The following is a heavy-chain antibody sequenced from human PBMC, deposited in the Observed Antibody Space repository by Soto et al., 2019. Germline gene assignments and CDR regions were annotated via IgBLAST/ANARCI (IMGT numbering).Heavy chain of an antibody. D-gene: IGHD4-17*01. CDR3: ARVGRGVTTSLIFDY. CDR1: GGSISSYY. CDR2: IYYSGST. J-gene: IGHJ4*02. Sequence: QVQLQESGPGLVKPSETLSLTCTVSGGSISSYYWSWIRQPPGKGLEWIGYIYYSGSTNYNPSLKIRVTRSVDTSKNQFSLKLSSVTAADTAVYYCARVGRGVTTSLIFDYWGQGTLVTVSS. V-gene: IGHV4-59*01.